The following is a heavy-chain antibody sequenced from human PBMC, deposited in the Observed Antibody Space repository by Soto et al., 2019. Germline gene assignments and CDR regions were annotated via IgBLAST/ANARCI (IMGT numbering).Heavy chain of an antibody. D-gene: IGHD6-6*01. CDR1: GGTFSSYA. CDR2: IIPIFGTA. V-gene: IGHV1-69*01. CDR3: ASPQYSSSRYYYYGMDV. J-gene: IGHJ6*02. Sequence: QVQLVQSGAEVKKPGSSVKVSCKASGGTFSSYAISWVRQAPGQGLEWMGGIIPIFGTANYAQKFQGRVTITADESTSTAYMELSSLRSEDTAVYYCASPQYSSSRYYYYGMDVWGQGTTVTVSS.